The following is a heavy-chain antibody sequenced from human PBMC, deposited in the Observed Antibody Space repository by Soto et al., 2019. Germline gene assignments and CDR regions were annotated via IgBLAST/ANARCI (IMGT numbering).Heavy chain of an antibody. CDR2: IGIAGDT. D-gene: IGHD6-19*01. CDR3: ARTVAGTYFDF. CDR1: GVTFSSYD. J-gene: IGHJ4*02. V-gene: IGHV3-13*04. Sequence: PGESLKISCAASGVTFSSYDMHWVRQATGKGLEWVSVIGIAGDTYYPDSVKGRFTISRENAKNSLYLQMNSLRAGDTAVYYCARTVAGTYFDFWGQGTLVTVSS.